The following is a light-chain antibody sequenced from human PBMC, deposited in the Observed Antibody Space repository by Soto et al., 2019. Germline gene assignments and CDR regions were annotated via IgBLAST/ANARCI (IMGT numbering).Light chain of an antibody. CDR2: EVS. V-gene: IGLV2-14*01. CDR1: SSDVGGYNY. J-gene: IGLJ1*01. CDR3: SPYTSSSPYA. Sequence: QSVLTQPASLSGSPGQSITISCTGTSSDVGGYNYVSWYQQHPGKAPKLMIYEVSNRPSGVSNRFSGSKSGNTASLTISGLQAEDEADYYCSPYTSSSPYAFGTGTKVTVL.